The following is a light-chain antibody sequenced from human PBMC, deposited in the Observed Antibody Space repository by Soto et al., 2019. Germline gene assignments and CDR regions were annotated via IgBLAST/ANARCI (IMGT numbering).Light chain of an antibody. Sequence: QSALTQPRSVSVSPGHSVTISCTGTSSDVGGYSYVSWYQQHPGKAPKLMISDVSKRPSGVPDRFSGSKFGNTASLTISGLQAEDEADYYCCSYAGAFTYVVGSGTKLTVL. J-gene: IGLJ1*01. V-gene: IGLV2-11*01. CDR3: CSYAGAFTYV. CDR1: SSDVGGYSY. CDR2: DVS.